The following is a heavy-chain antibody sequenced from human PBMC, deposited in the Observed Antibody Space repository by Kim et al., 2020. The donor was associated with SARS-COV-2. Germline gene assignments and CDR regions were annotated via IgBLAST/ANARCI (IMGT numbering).Heavy chain of an antibody. J-gene: IGHJ5*01. CDR1: GFTFSSYG. Sequence: GGSLRLSCAASGFTFSSYGMNWVRQAPGKGLEWVADIWNDGSTKYYADSVKGRFTISRDNSKNTLYLQMNSLRAEDTAVYYCARDAYSYGQGDNWFDAWG. CDR2: IWNDGSTK. V-gene: IGHV3-33*01. CDR3: ARDAYSYGQGDNWFDA. D-gene: IGHD5-18*01.